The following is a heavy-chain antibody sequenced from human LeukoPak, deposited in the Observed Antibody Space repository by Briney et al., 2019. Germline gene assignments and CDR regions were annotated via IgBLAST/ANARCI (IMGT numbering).Heavy chain of an antibody. J-gene: IGHJ4*02. CDR1: GGSFSGYY. Sequence: SETLSLTCAVYGGSFSGYYWSWIRQPPGKGLEWIGEINHNGSTNYNPSLKSRVTISVDTSKNQFSLKLSSVTAADTAVYYCARGQSFGGAYCGGDCYNKNYFDYWGQGTLVTVSS. CDR2: INHNGST. D-gene: IGHD2-21*02. V-gene: IGHV4-34*01. CDR3: ARGQSFGGAYCGGDCYNKNYFDY.